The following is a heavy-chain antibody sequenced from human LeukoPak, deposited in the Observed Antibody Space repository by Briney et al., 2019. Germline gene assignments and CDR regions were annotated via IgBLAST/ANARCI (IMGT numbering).Heavy chain of an antibody. D-gene: IGHD3-10*01. CDR1: GVTLSPYG. J-gene: IGHJ5*02. CDR2: ISYEGGTQ. V-gene: IGHV3-30*18. Sequence: GGSLRLSCAASGVTLSPYGMNWVRQAPGKGLEWVAVISYEGGTQHYADSVKGRFIISRDNPRNTLYLQMNNLRTEDTAVYYCAKEGTPQVSTWYDLWGQGTQVSVSS. CDR3: AKEGTPQVSTWYDL.